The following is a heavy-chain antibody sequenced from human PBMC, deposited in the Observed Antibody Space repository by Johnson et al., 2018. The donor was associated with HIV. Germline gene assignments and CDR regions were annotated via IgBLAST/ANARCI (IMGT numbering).Heavy chain of an antibody. J-gene: IGHJ3*02. V-gene: IGHV3-15*01. CDR2: IQSKTDGGTT. D-gene: IGHD3-10*01. CDR1: GFTFSNAW. CDR3: TTDQGYYGDAFDI. Sequence: VQLLESGGGLVKPGGSLRLSCAASGFTFSNAWMSWVRQAPRQGLEWVGRIQSKTDGGTTAYAAPVTRRFTISRDDSKNTLYLQMNSLKTEDTAVYYCTTDQGYYGDAFDIWGQGTMVTVSS.